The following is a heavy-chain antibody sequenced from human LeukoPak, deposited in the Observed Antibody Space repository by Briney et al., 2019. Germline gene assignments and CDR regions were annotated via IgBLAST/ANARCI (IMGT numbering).Heavy chain of an antibody. CDR3: ARDYVWGSYRRIFDY. J-gene: IGHJ4*02. V-gene: IGHV4-34*01. CDR1: GGSFSGYY. Sequence: SETLSLTCAVYGGSFSGYYWSWIRQPPGRGLKWIGEINHSGSTNYNPSLKSRVTISVDTSKNQFSLKLSSVTAADTAVYYCARDYVWGSYRRIFDYWGQGTLVTVTS. CDR2: INHSGST. D-gene: IGHD3-16*02.